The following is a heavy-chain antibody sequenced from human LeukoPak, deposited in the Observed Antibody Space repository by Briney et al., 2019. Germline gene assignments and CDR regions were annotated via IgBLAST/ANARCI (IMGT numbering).Heavy chain of an antibody. Sequence: NPGGSLRLSCAASGFTFSSYSMNWVRQASGKGLEWVSSISSSSYIYYADSVKGRFTISRDNAKNSLYLQMNSLRAEDTAVYYCARDPRSSGRIRGLDYWGQGTLVTVSS. CDR1: GFTFSSYS. D-gene: IGHD3-22*01. CDR2: ISSSSYI. CDR3: ARDPRSSGRIRGLDY. J-gene: IGHJ4*02. V-gene: IGHV3-21*01.